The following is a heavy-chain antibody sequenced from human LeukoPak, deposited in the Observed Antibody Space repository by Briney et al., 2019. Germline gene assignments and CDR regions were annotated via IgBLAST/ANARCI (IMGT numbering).Heavy chain of an antibody. D-gene: IGHD2-2*01. V-gene: IGHV4-4*02. CDR1: GGSISSSNW. Sequence: SETLSLTCAVSGGSISSSNWWSWGRQPPGKGLEWIGEIYHSGSTNYNPSLKSRVTISVDKSKNQFSLKLSSVTAADTAVYYCARGYCSSTSCYYYGMDVWGKGTTVTVSS. CDR2: IYHSGST. J-gene: IGHJ6*04. CDR3: ARGYCSSTSCYYYGMDV.